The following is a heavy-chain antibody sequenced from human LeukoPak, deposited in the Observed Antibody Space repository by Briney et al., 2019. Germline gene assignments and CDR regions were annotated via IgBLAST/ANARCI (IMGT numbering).Heavy chain of an antibody. V-gene: IGHV4-59*12. CDR1: GGSISSYY. J-gene: IGHJ4*02. CDR3: ARTSGVDIVATVFFDY. Sequence: PSETLSLTCTVSGGSISSYYWSWVRQPPGKGLEWIGYIYYSGSTSYNPSLKSRVTISVDTSKNQFSLKLSSVTAADTAVYYCARTSGVDIVATVFFDYWGQGTLVTVSS. D-gene: IGHD5-12*01. CDR2: IYYSGST.